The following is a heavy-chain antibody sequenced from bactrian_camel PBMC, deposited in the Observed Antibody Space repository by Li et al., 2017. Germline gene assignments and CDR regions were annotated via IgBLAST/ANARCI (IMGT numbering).Heavy chain of an antibody. V-gene: IGHV3S40*01. Sequence: LVESGGGSVQAGGSLRLSCEASGDTYGSNFRAWFRQAPGKEREGVSTINYNGATTYYADSVKGRFTISEDNANTLYLQLSSLKTEDTAMYYCVRLSGPYYPGDPGLLDWGQGTQVTVS. D-gene: IGHD2*01. CDR3: VRLSGPYYPGDPGLLD. CDR2: INYNGATT. J-gene: IGHJ4*01. CDR1: GDTYGSNF.